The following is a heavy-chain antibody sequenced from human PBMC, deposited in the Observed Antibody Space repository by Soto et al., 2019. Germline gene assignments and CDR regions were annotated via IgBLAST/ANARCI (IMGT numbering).Heavy chain of an antibody. CDR1: GFTVSSSY. D-gene: IGHD3-16*01. Sequence: GGSLRLSCATSGFTVSSSYMSWVRQAPGMGLEWVSVILTGGGTHYADSVKGRFTVSRDNSQNTVYLQMNNLRGEDTATYYCARGSGRLGESYYFDSWGQGTLVTVSS. CDR3: ARGSGRLGESYYFDS. V-gene: IGHV3-53*01. CDR2: ILTGGGT. J-gene: IGHJ4*02.